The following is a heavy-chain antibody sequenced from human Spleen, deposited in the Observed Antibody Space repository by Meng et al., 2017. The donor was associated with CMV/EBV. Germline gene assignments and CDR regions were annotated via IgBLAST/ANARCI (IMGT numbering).Heavy chain of an antibody. Sequence: SLKISCAASGFTFSLYTMNWVRQPPGKGLEWVSGINWNSGTIGYADSVKGRFTISRDNAKNSLYLQMNSLRADDTALYYCTKSDSRSLFSVSLNWGQGTLVTVSS. J-gene: IGHJ4*02. D-gene: IGHD2-21*01. CDR1: GFTFSLYT. CDR2: INWNSGTI. CDR3: TKSDSRSLFSVSLN. V-gene: IGHV3-9*01.